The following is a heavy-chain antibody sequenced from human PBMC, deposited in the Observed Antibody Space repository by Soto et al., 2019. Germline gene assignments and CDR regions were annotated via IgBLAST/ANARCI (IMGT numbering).Heavy chain of an antibody. D-gene: IGHD3-10*01. J-gene: IGHJ4*02. CDR1: GFTFDDYA. Sequence: GGSLRLSCAASGFTFDDYAMHWVRQAPGKGLEWVSGISWNSGSIGYADSVKGRFTISRDNAKNSLYLQMNRLRAEDTALYYCAKDRNYGSGSYYPIFDYWCQGTLVTVSS. CDR2: ISWNSGSI. V-gene: IGHV3-9*01. CDR3: AKDRNYGSGSYYPIFDY.